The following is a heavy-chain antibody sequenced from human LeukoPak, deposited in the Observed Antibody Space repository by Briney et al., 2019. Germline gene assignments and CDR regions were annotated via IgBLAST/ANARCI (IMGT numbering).Heavy chain of an antibody. D-gene: IGHD2-2*01. CDR2: ISSSGSTI. V-gene: IGHV3-48*03. J-gene: IGHJ4*02. CDR1: GFTFSSYE. Sequence: GSLRLSCAASGFTFSSYEMNWVRQAPGKGLEWVSYISSSGSTIYYADSVKGRFTISRDNAKNSLYLQMNSLRAEDTAVYYCAREGSNSFDFWGQGTLVTVSS. CDR3: AREGSNSFDF.